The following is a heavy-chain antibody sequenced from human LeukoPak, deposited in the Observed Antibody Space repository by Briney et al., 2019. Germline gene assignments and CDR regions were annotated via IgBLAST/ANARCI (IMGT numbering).Heavy chain of an antibody. J-gene: IGHJ4*02. CDR1: GFTVSSNY. CDR2: ISSSSSYI. Sequence: GGSLRLSCAASGFTVSSNYMSWVRQAPGKGLEWVSSISSSSSYIYYGDSVKGRFTISRDNAKNSLYLQTNSLRAEDTAVYYCARGYGDYDFLDYWGQGTLVTVSS. V-gene: IGHV3-21*01. D-gene: IGHD4-17*01. CDR3: ARGYGDYDFLDY.